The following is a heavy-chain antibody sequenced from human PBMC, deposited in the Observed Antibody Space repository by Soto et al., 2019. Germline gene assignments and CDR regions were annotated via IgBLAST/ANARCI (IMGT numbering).Heavy chain of an antibody. CDR2: TRKKLGFYTT. V-gene: IGHV3-72*01. CDR3: AYDSSAYPAGDAFGI. CDR1: GFTFSDRY. J-gene: IGHJ3*02. Sequence: EVQLVESGGGLVQPGGSLRLSCAASGFTFSDRYVDWVRQAPGKGLEWVGRTRKKLGFYTTEYAASVKGRFTMSRDDTRNSLYLQMNSLKSEDAALYYCAYDSSAYPAGDAFGIWGQGTMVTVSS. D-gene: IGHD3-22*01.